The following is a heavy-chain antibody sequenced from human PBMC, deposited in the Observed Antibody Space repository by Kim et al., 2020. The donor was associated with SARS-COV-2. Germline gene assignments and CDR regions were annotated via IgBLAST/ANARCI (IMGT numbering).Heavy chain of an antibody. CDR3: ARRRITGTTLPFDY. J-gene: IGHJ4*02. Sequence: SPSLKSRVTIAVDTSKNQCSLKLSSVTAADTTVYYCARRRITGTTLPFDYWGQGTLVTVSS. V-gene: IGHV4-39*01. D-gene: IGHD1-7*01.